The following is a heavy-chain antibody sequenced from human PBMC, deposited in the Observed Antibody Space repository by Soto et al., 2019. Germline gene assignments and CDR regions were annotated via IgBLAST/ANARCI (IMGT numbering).Heavy chain of an antibody. V-gene: IGHV4-4*07. D-gene: IGHD3-10*01. CDR3: ARENTPEMTRGWFAP. CDR1: GVPITDSY. CDR2: VHAGGSF. Sequence: QAQLQVSGPGVVKPAETLSLICDVSGVPITDSYWSWIRQSPGKGLEWIGRVHAGGSFNYNPSLRRRAAISVDTSKSQVSLTLTSVTAADTAVYFCARENTPEMTRGWFAPWGQGTLVTVSS. J-gene: IGHJ5*02.